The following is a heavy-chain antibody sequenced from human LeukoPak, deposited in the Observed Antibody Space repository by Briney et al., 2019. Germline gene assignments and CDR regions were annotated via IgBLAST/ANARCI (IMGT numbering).Heavy chain of an antibody. CDR1: GGSISSYY. V-gene: IGHV4-59*01. J-gene: IGHJ5*02. CDR2: IYYSGST. Sequence: SETLCLTCTVSGGSISSYYWSWIRQPPGKGLEWIGYIYYSGSTNYNPSLKSRVTISVDTSKNQFSLILSSLTAADTAVYYCARGPTSNWFDPWGQGTLVTVSS. CDR3: ARGPTSNWFDP.